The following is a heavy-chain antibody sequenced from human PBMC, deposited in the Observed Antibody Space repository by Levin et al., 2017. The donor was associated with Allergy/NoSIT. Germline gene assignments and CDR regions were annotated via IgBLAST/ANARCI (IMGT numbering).Heavy chain of an antibody. CDR3: ARGSDYDFRSSTSCPMDV. Sequence: SETLSLTCAVYGGSFSGYYWSWIRQPPGKGLEWIGEINHSGSTNYNPSLKSRVTISVDTSKNQFSLKLSSVTAADTAVYYCARGSDYDFRSSTSCPMDVWGQGTTVTVSS. CDR2: INHSGST. D-gene: IGHD2-2*01. V-gene: IGHV4-34*01. CDR1: GGSFSGYY. J-gene: IGHJ6*02.